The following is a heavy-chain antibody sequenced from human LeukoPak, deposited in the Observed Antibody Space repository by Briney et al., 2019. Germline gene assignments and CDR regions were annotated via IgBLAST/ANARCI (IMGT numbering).Heavy chain of an antibody. D-gene: IGHD3-3*01. CDR3: AKSPYYDFWPFDY. CDR2: IRYDDGNTK. CDR1: GFTFSNYG. V-gene: IGHV3-33*06. Sequence: PGRSLRLSCAASGFTFSNYGMHWVRQAPGKGLEWVATIRYDDGNTKNYADSVKGRFTISRDDSQNTLYLQMNDLRAEDTAVYYCAKSPYYDFWPFDYWGQGTLVTVSS. J-gene: IGHJ4*02.